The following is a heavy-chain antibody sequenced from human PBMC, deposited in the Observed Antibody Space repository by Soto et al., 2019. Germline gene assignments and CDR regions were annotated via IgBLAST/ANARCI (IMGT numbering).Heavy chain of an antibody. CDR3: AKEAAYMTHYFDY. D-gene: IGHD2-21*02. CDR1: GFTFSSYG. J-gene: IGHJ4*02. CDR2: ISYDGSNK. Sequence: QVQLVESGGGVVQPGRSLRLSCAASGFTFSSYGMHWVRQAPGKGLEWVAVISYDGSNKYYADSVKGRFTISRDNSKNTLYLQMNSLRAEDTAVYYCAKEAAYMTHYFDYWGQGTLVTVSS. V-gene: IGHV3-30*18.